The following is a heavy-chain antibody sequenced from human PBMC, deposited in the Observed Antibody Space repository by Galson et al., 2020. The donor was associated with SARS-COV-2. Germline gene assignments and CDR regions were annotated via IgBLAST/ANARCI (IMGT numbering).Heavy chain of an antibody. CDR3: VRPDAYDGWTFYTIWFDP. V-gene: IGHV4-39*01. D-gene: IGHD3-16*01. CDR2: IYYTEKT. J-gene: IGHJ5*02. Sequence: KASETLSLTCTVSGPSMSSTSYYWGWIRQPPGKGLEWIGTIYYTEKTFYNPSLDGRVTISLDPSKNQFSLRLNSVTAADSAVYYCVRPDAYDGWTFYTIWFDPWGQGTLVTVSS. CDR1: GPSMSSTSYY.